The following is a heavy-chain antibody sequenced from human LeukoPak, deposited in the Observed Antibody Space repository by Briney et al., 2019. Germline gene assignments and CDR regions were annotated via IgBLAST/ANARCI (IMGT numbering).Heavy chain of an antibody. CDR3: ARDSSLSPYYYYYGMDV. Sequence: SQTLSLTCAISGDSVSSNSAAWNWIRQSPSRGLEWLGRTYYRSKWYNDYAVSVKSRITINPDTSKNRFSLQLNSVTPEDTAVYYCARDSSLSPYYYYYGMDVWGQGTTVTVSS. CDR2: TYYRSKWYN. V-gene: IGHV6-1*01. J-gene: IGHJ6*02. CDR1: GDSVSSNSAA. D-gene: IGHD6-13*01.